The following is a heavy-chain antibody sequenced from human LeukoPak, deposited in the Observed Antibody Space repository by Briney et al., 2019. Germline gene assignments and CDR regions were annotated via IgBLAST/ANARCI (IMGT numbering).Heavy chain of an antibody. J-gene: IGHJ4*02. Sequence: PGGSLRLSCAASGFTFNAYSMNWVRQAPGKGLEWVSVIYSGGSTYYADSVKGRFTISRDNSENTLYLQMNSLRAEDTAVYYCARGRGITLPFDYWGQGTLVTVSS. CDR3: ARGRGITLPFDY. D-gene: IGHD3-10*01. CDR1: GFTFNAYS. CDR2: IYSGGST. V-gene: IGHV3-53*01.